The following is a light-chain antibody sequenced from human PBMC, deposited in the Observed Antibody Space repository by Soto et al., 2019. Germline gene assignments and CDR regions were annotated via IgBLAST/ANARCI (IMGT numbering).Light chain of an antibody. CDR2: EVN. V-gene: IGLV2-14*01. CDR3: SSFTTSSTYV. Sequence: QSVLTQPASVSGSPGQSITISCTVTSSDIGAYNYVSWYQQYPGRAPKLMIYEVNNRPSGVSNRFSGSKSGNTASLTISGLQAEDEADYYCSSFTTSSTYVVGAGTKV. CDR1: SSDIGAYNY. J-gene: IGLJ1*01.